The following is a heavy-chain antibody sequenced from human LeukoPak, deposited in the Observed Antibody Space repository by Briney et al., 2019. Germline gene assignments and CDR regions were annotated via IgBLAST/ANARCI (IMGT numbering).Heavy chain of an antibody. CDR2: IVVGSGNT. Sequence: VKVSCKASGFTFTSSAMQWVRQARGQRLEWIGWIVVGSGNTNYAQKFQERVTITGDMSTSTAYMELSSLRSEDTAVYYCAADTGGYCSSTSCLNHYYGMDVWGQGTTVTVSS. CDR1: GFTFTSSA. J-gene: IGHJ6*02. CDR3: AADTGGYCSSTSCLNHYYGMDV. V-gene: IGHV1-58*02. D-gene: IGHD2-2*01.